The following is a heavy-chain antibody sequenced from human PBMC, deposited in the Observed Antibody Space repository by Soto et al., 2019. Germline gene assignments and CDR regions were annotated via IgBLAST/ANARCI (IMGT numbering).Heavy chain of an antibody. Sequence: PSETLSLTCTASGGSIGDFYWSWIRQPPGKGLEWIGYIYYSGSTNYNPSLKSRVTISVDTSKNQFSLNLRSMSPADTAVYYCARVGGLAARTFDYWGPGTLVTVSS. D-gene: IGHD6-6*01. CDR3: ARVGGLAARTFDY. CDR1: GGSIGDFY. V-gene: IGHV4-59*01. J-gene: IGHJ4*02. CDR2: IYYSGST.